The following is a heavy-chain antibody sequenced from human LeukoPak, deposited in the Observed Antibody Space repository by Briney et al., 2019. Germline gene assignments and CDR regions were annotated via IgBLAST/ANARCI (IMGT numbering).Heavy chain of an antibody. Sequence: SQALSHTCALSGGSVSRNSVTWNWIRQSPSSGLGWLGRTYYRSTWYNDYAVSVRGRITFNPDTSKNQFSLHLNSVTPEDTAVYYCARRLTQYDCFDPWGQGILVTVSS. D-gene: IGHD2-2*01. CDR1: GGSVSRNSVT. CDR3: ARRLTQYDCFDP. CDR2: TYYRSTWYN. V-gene: IGHV6-1*01. J-gene: IGHJ5*02.